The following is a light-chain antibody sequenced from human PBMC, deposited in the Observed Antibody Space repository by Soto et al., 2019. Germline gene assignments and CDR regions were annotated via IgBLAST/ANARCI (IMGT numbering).Light chain of an antibody. J-gene: IGKJ1*01. CDR1: QSISSW. CDR3: QQYNSYSERM. CDR2: DAS. Sequence: DIQMTQSPSTLSASVGDRVTITCRASQSISSWLAWYQQKPGKAPKLLIYDASSLESGVPSRFSGSGSGTEFTLTISSLQPDDFATYYCQQYNSYSERMFGQGTKVDIK. V-gene: IGKV1-5*01.